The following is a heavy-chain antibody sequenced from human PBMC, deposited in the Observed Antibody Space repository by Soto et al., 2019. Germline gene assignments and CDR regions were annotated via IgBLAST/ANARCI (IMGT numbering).Heavy chain of an antibody. J-gene: IGHJ4*02. Sequence: GGSLRLSCSASGFTFSSYAMHWVRQAPGKGLEYVSAISSNGGSTYYADSVKGRFTISRDNSKNTLYLQMSSLRAEDTAVYYCVKAKIVGATTLPGFFDYWGQGTLVTVSS. CDR1: GFTFSSYA. CDR3: VKAKIVGATTLPGFFDY. CDR2: ISSNGGST. D-gene: IGHD1-26*01. V-gene: IGHV3-64D*08.